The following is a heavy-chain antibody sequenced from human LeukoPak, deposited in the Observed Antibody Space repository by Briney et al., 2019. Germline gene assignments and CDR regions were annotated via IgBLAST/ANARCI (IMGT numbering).Heavy chain of an antibody. V-gene: IGHV4-34*01. CDR2: INHSGST. CDR3: ARIATVTTN. Sequence: SETLSLTCAVYGGSFSGYYWSWIRQPPGKGLEWIGEINHSGSTNYNPSLKSRATISVDTSKNQFSLKLSSVTAADTAVYYCARIATVTTNWGQGTLVTVSS. J-gene: IGHJ4*02. D-gene: IGHD4-17*01. CDR1: GGSFSGYY.